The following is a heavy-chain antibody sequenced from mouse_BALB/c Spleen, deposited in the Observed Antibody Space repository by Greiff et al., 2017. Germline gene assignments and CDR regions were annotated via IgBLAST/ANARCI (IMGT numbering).Heavy chain of an antibody. CDR2: IWAGGST. Sequence: VKLVESGPGLVAPSQSLSITCTVSGFSLTSYGVHWVRQPPGKGLEWLGVIWAGGSTNYNSALMSRLSISKDNSKSQVFLKMNSLQTDDTAIYYCVREGYGNPYYAMDYWGQGTSVTVSS. CDR3: VREGYGNPYYAMDY. D-gene: IGHD2-10*02. V-gene: IGHV2-9*02. CDR1: GFSLTSYG. J-gene: IGHJ4*01.